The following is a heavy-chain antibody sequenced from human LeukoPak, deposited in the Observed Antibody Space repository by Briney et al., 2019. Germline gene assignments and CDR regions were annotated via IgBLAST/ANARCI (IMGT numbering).Heavy chain of an antibody. CDR3: ARLGYCSSTSCYTGGFDP. CDR2: IIPILGIA. CDR1: GGTFSSYT. D-gene: IGHD2-2*02. Sequence: ASVKVSCKASGGTFSSYTISWVRQAPGQGLEWMGRIIPILGIANYAQKFQGRVTITADKSTNTAYMELSSLRSEDTAVYYCARLGYCSSTSCYTGGFDPWGQGTLVTVSS. J-gene: IGHJ5*02. V-gene: IGHV1-69*02.